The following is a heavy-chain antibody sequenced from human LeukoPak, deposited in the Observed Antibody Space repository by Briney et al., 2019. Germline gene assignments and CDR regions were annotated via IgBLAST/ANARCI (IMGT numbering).Heavy chain of an antibody. CDR2: MNPNSGNT. V-gene: IGHV1-8*03. D-gene: IGHD1-26*01. J-gene: IGHJ4*02. CDR1: GYTFTSYD. CDR3: ARGPGKDMEPLFDY. Sequence: GESLKISCKASGYTFTSYDINWVRQATGQGLEWMGWMNPNSGNTGYAQKFQGRVTITRNTSISTAYMELSSLRSEDTAVYYCARGPGKDMEPLFDYWGQGTLVTVSS.